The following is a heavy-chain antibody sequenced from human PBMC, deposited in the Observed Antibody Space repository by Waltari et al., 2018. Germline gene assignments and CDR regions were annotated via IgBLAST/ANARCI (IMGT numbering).Heavy chain of an antibody. Sequence: QVQLQESGPGLVKPSETLSLTCTVSGGSISSYYWSWIRQPPGKGLEWIGYIYYSGSTNYNPPLKSRVTISVDTSKNQFSLKLSSVTAADTAVYYCARELPLLYDSSGHFDYWGQGTLVTVSS. CDR1: GGSISSYY. D-gene: IGHD3-22*01. J-gene: IGHJ4*02. CDR3: ARELPLLYDSSGHFDY. CDR2: IYYSGST. V-gene: IGHV4-59*01.